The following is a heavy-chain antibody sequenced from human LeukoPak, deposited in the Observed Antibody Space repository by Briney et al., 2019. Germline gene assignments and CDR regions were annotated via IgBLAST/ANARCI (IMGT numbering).Heavy chain of an antibody. D-gene: IGHD3-3*01. J-gene: IGHJ6*02. CDR2: INHSGST. V-gene: IGHV4-34*01. Sequence: SETLSLTCAVYGGSFSGYYWSWIRQPPGKGLEWIGEINHSGSTNYNPPLKSRVTISVDTSKNQFSLKLSSVTAADTAVYYCARESSTSFGVVTRRDGMDVWGQGTTVTVSS. CDR3: ARESSTSFGVVTRRDGMDV. CDR1: GGSFSGYY.